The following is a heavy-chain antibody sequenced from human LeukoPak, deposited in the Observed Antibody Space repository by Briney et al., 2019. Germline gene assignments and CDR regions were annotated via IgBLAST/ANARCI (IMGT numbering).Heavy chain of an antibody. CDR3: ATGGLLSSSWYEHY. D-gene: IGHD6-13*01. CDR2: ISAYNGNT. Sequence: ASVKVSCKASGYPFLSYGITWVRQAPGQGLEWMGWISAYNGNTNYVQKFQGRVTMTTDTSTSTAYMELRSLRSDDTAVYYCATGGLLSSSWYEHYWGQGTLVTVSS. V-gene: IGHV1-18*01. CDR1: GYPFLSYG. J-gene: IGHJ4*02.